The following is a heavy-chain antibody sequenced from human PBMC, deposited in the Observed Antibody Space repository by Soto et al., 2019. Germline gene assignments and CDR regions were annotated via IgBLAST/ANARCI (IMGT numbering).Heavy chain of an antibody. CDR3: ARDNGYGHFDS. Sequence: QVQLQESGPGLVKPSQTLSLTCTVSGASISSGRSYWSWISQHPGKGLEWIGYMFYSGSTYYHPSLKSRVNISADPSKNQFSLRLTSVTPADTAMYYCARDNGYGHFDSWGQGTLVTVSA. V-gene: IGHV4-31*03. D-gene: IGHD5-12*01. J-gene: IGHJ4*02. CDR2: MFYSGST. CDR1: GASISSGRSY.